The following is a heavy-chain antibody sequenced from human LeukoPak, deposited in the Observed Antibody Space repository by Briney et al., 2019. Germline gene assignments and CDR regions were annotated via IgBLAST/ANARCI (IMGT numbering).Heavy chain of an antibody. CDR1: GFTFSSYS. CDR3: ARESRTTISPKLDY. V-gene: IGHV3-21*01. J-gene: IGHJ4*02. D-gene: IGHD5-24*01. CDR2: ISSSSSYI. Sequence: GGSLRLSCAASGFTFSSYSMSWVRQAPGKGLGWVSSISSSSSYIYYADSVKGRFTISRDNAKNSLYLQMNSLRAEDTAVYYCARESRTTISPKLDYWGQGTLVTVSS.